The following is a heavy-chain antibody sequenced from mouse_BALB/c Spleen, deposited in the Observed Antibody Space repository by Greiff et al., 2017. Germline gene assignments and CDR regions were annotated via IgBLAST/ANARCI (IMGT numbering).Heavy chain of an antibody. V-gene: IGHV5-17*02. CDR1: GFTFSSFG. D-gene: IGHD1-1*01. CDR2: ISSGSSTI. Sequence: EVHLVESGGGLVQPGGSRKLSCAASGFTFSSFGMHWVRQAPEKGLEWVAYISSGSSTIYYADTVKGRFTISRDNPKNTLFLQMTSLRSEDTAMYYCARSKVATDYWGQGTTLTVSS. J-gene: IGHJ2*01. CDR3: ARSKVATDY.